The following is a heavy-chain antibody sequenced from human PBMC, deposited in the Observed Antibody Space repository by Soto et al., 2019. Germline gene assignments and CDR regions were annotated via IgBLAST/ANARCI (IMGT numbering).Heavy chain of an antibody. CDR2: ININGGNT. D-gene: IGHD7-27*01. V-gene: IGHV3-23*01. Sequence: VRLLESGGGLVQPGGSLRLSCAASGFTFSSYAMSWVRQAPGKGLEWVSSININGGNTYYADSVKGRFTISRDNSKNTLYLQVNSLRAEDTALYYCAKQGGNWGWDDYWGQGTLGTVSS. CDR1: GFTFSSYA. CDR3: AKQGGNWGWDDY. J-gene: IGHJ4*02.